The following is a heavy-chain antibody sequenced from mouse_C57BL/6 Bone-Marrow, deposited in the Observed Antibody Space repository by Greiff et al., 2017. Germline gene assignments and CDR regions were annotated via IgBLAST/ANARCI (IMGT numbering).Heavy chain of an antibody. D-gene: IGHD2-4*01. CDR3: AREPIQYYFDY. Sequence: EVQLVESGGGLVKPGGSLKLSCAASGFTFSSYAMSWVRQTPKKRLEWVATISDGGSYTYYPDNVKGRFTISRDNAKNNLYLQLRHLKSEDTAMYYCAREPIQYYFDYWGQGTLVTVSA. CDR1: GFTFSSYA. V-gene: IGHV5-4*01. J-gene: IGHJ3*01. CDR2: ISDGGSYT.